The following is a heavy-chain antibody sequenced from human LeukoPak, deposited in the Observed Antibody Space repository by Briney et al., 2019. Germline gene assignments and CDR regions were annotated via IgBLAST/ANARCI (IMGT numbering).Heavy chain of an antibody. CDR3: ARRGGVRATTWLDY. CDR1: GGFINGHY. J-gene: IGHJ4*02. V-gene: IGHV4-59*08. CDR2: IHYNGNT. Sequence: SETLSLTCTVSGGFINGHYWSWIRQPPGKGLEWIGYIHYNGNTNYNPSLRSRVAISVDTSKTQFSLTLRSVTAADTAVYYCARRGGVRATTWLDYWGQGTLVTVSS. D-gene: IGHD1-26*01.